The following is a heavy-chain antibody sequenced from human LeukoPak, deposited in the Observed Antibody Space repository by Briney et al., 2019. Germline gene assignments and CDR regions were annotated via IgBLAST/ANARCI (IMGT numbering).Heavy chain of an antibody. CDR1: GGTFSSYA. J-gene: IGHJ4*02. Sequence: ASVKVSCKSSGGTFSSYAISWVRQAPGQGLEWMGRIIPILGIANYAQKFQGRVTITADKSTSTAYMELSSLRSEDTAVYYCARDIRVAGSPGYWGQGTLVTVSS. CDR2: IIPILGIA. CDR3: ARDIRVAGSPGY. V-gene: IGHV1-69*04. D-gene: IGHD6-19*01.